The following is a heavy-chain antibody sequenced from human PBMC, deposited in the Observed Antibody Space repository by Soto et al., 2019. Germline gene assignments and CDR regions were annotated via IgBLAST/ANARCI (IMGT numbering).Heavy chain of an antibody. D-gene: IGHD1-26*01. Sequence: SETLSLTCTVSGDSISSSGYYWGWIRQPPGKGLEWIGSIYYSGSTYYNPSLKSRVTISVDTSKNQFSLKLSSVTAADTAVYYCARGLISGSHYSGGWYYFDSWGQGTQVTVSS. J-gene: IGHJ4*02. CDR2: IYYSGST. V-gene: IGHV4-39*01. CDR1: GDSISSSGYY. CDR3: ARGLISGSHYSGGWYYFDS.